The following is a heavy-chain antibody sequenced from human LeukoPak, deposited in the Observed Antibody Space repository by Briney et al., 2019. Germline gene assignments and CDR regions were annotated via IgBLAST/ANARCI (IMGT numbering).Heavy chain of an antibody. Sequence: GGSLRLSSAASGFTFSSYAMSWVRQAPGKGLEWVSAISGSGGSTYYADSVKSRFTISRDNSKNTLYLQMNSLRAEDTAVYYCARDRNYDGSVYYEDDYFDYWGQGTLVTVSS. CDR3: ARDRNYDGSVYYEDDYFDY. CDR2: ISGSGGST. V-gene: IGHV3-23*01. J-gene: IGHJ4*02. CDR1: GFTFSSYA. D-gene: IGHD3-22*01.